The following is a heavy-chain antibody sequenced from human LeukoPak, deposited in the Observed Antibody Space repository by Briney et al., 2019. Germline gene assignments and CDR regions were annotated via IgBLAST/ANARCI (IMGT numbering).Heavy chain of an antibody. CDR2: IYYSGST. J-gene: IGHJ4*02. D-gene: IGHD1-26*01. CDR3: ARDKWELLDY. V-gene: IGHV4-59*01. CDR1: GGSISSYH. Sequence: SETLSLTCTVSGGSISSYHWSWIRQPPGKGLEWIGYIYYSGSTNYNPSLKSRVTISVDTSKNQFSLKLSSVTAADTAVYYCARDKWELLDYWGQGTLVTVSS.